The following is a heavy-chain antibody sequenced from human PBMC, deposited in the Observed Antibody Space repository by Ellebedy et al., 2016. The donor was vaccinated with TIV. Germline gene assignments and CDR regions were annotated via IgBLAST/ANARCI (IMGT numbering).Heavy chain of an antibody. CDR2: IVVGSGNT. D-gene: IGHD6-13*01. V-gene: IGHV1-58*01. CDR3: ASYSSSRKNWFNP. CDR1: GFTFTSSA. J-gene: IGHJ5*02. Sequence: SVKVSXXASGFTFTSSAVQWVRQARGQRLEWIGWIVVGSGNTNYAQKFQERVTITRDMSTSTAYMELSSLRSEDTAVYYCASYSSSRKNWFNPWGQGTLVTVSS.